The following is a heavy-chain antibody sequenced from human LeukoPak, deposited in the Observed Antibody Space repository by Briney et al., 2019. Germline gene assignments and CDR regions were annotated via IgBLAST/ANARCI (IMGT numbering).Heavy chain of an antibody. V-gene: IGHV1-2*02. CDR1: GYTFTRYY. J-gene: IGHJ4*02. CDR3: ARGDGLMGY. CDR2: INPNSGGT. Sequence: ASVKVSCKASGYTFTRYYVNWVRQAPGQGLEWMGWINPNSGGTNYAQKFQGRVTMTRDTSITTAYMELSSLRSDDTAVYYCARGDGLMGYWGQGTLVTVSS. D-gene: IGHD3-16*01.